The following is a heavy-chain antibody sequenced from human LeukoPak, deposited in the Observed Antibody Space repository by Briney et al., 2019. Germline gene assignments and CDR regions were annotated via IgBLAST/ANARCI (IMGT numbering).Heavy chain of an antibody. D-gene: IGHD6-19*01. V-gene: IGHV4-59*01. Sequence: PSETLSLTCTASGGSISSYYWSWIRQPPGRGLEWIGYIYYSGSTNYTPSLKSRVTISVDTSKNQFSLKLSSVTAADTAVYYCGRASQNSSGWSSVPINFHYGGQRTLVTVSS. J-gene: IGHJ4*02. CDR3: GRASQNSSGWSSVPINFHY. CDR2: IYYSGST. CDR1: GGSISSYY.